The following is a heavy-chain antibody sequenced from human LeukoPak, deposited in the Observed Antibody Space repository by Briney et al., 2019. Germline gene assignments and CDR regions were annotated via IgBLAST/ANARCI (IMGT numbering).Heavy chain of an antibody. CDR2: ISAYNGDT. Sequence: ASVKVSCKASGYTFFSYGISWVRQAPGQGLEWMGWISAYNGDTNYTQKFQGKVTMTTDTSTNTAYMELRSLRSEDTAVYYCASDQSSGYSSFDYWGQGTLVTVSS. CDR1: GYTFFSYG. J-gene: IGHJ4*02. D-gene: IGHD3-22*01. CDR3: ASDQSSGYSSFDY. V-gene: IGHV1-18*01.